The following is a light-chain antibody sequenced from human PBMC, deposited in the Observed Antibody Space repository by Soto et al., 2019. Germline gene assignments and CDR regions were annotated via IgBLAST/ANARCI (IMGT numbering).Light chain of an antibody. CDR1: QGITNW. Sequence: DIQMTQSPSSVSASVGDRVTITCRASQGITNWLAWYQQKPGKAPKLLIYAASGLPSGVPSRFSGSGSGTHFTLTITSLQPDDSATYYCQQYNSYSATFGQGTKVDIK. J-gene: IGKJ1*01. CDR2: AAS. V-gene: IGKV1D-16*01. CDR3: QQYNSYSAT.